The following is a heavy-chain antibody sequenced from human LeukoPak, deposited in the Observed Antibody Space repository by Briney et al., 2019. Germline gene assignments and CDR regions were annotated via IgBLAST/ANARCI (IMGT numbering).Heavy chain of an antibody. CDR3: AKGDHDYGDY. CDR1: GFTFSSYW. V-gene: IGHV3-23*01. Sequence: PGGSLRLSCAASGFTFSSYWMNWARQAPGKGLEWVSAISGSGGSTYYADSVKGRFTISRDNSKNTLYLQMNSLRAEDTAVYYCAKGDHDYGDYYGQGTLVTVSS. J-gene: IGHJ4*02. CDR2: ISGSGGST.